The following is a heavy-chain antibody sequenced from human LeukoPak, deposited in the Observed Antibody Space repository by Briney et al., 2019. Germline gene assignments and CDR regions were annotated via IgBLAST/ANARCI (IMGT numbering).Heavy chain of an antibody. CDR2: IRSQVYGGTT. Sequence: GGSLRLSCTASGFTFGDYALTWVRQAPGKGLEWIGFIRSQVYGGTTEYAASVKDRFTISRDDSKSIAYLQMNSLKTEDIAVYYCTRVLLWFGEFSAFDYWGQGALVTVSS. J-gene: IGHJ4*02. CDR3: TRVLLWFGEFSAFDY. V-gene: IGHV3-49*04. CDR1: GFTFGDYA. D-gene: IGHD3-10*01.